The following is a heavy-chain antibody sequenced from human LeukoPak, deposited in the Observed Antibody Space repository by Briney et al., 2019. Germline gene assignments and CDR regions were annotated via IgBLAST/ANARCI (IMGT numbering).Heavy chain of an antibody. Sequence: GGSLRLSCVASGFNFNMYAIHWVRQAPGKGLEWVALISSNGGSKDYADSVKGRFTIDRDNSKNTVYLQMNSLRPDDTAIYFCARQEARDYYYEGLDYWGQGNLVTVSS. V-gene: IGHV3-30*04. J-gene: IGHJ4*02. CDR3: ARQEARDYYYEGLDY. CDR2: ISSNGGSK. CDR1: GFNFNMYA. D-gene: IGHD3-22*01.